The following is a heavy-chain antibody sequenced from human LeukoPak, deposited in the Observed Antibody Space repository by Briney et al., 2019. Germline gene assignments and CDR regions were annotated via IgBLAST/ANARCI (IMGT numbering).Heavy chain of an antibody. J-gene: IGHJ6*02. Sequence: GWSVRLSCPPAGFTGSTTYRGWVHQAAVKGLERVSIISGGGDTFYAGSVKGRFTISRDTSKNTLYLQMNSLRAEDTAVYYCAGRRSGYYYGMNVWGQGTTVTVSS. D-gene: IGHD6-25*01. V-gene: IGHV3-66*01. CDR3: AGRRSGYYYGMNV. CDR1: GFTGSTTY. CDR2: ISGGGDT.